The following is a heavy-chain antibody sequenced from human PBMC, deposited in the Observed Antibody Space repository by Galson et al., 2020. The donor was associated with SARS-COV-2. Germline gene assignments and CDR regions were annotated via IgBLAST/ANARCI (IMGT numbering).Heavy chain of an antibody. V-gene: IGHV3-30*18. CDR3: PKPPDTKPYFYGMDV. Sequence: GGSLTLSCAASGFTFSSYGMHCVRQAPDKGLEWVAVISYDGSNKYYADSVKGRFTISRDNPKNTLYLQMNSVRAEDTAVYYCPKPPDTKPYFYGMDVWGQGTTVAVS. CDR1: GFTFSSYG. D-gene: IGHD2-8*01. CDR2: ISYDGSNK. J-gene: IGHJ6*02.